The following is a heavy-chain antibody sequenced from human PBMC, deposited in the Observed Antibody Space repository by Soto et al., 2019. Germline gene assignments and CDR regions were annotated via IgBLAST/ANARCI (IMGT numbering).Heavy chain of an antibody. Sequence: QVQLVQSGAEVRKPGSSVKVSCKVSGGTFTNYVISWLRQAPGQGLDWMGGLIPIFGAANLAQKFPGRVTITADESTRTVNMAWSLLTSEDTAVYYCARGSSSPNFEPWCQGTLVTVSS. CDR3: ARGSSSPNFEP. D-gene: IGHD6-6*01. V-gene: IGHV1-69*01. J-gene: IGHJ5*02. CDR2: LIPIFGAA. CDR1: GGTFTNYV.